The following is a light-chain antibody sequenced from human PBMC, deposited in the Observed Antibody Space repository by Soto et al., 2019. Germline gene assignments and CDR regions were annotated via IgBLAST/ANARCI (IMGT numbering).Light chain of an antibody. J-gene: IGKJ1*01. V-gene: IGKV3-11*01. CDR1: QSIATY. CDR2: SAS. CDR3: HQYGSSPST. Sequence: EIVLTQSPATLSLSPGERATLSCRASQSIATYLGWYQQKPGQAPRLLIYSASNRANGIPPRFSGSGSGTDFTLTISSLEPEDFSVYYCHQYGSSPSTFGQGTKVDIK.